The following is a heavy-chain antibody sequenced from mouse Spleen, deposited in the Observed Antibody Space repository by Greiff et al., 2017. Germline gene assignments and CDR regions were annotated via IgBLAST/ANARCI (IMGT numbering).Heavy chain of an antibody. D-gene: IGHD2-4*01. CDR3: ARRGDYDY. CDR2: ISSGGGNT. CDR1: GFTFSSYA. Sequence: EVMLVESGGGLVKPGGSLKLSCAASGFTFSSYAMSWVRQTPEKRLEWVATISSGGGNTYYPDSVKGRFTISRDNAKNTLYLQMSSLKSEDTAMYYCARRGDYDYWGQGTTLTVSS. J-gene: IGHJ2*01. V-gene: IGHV5-9*01.